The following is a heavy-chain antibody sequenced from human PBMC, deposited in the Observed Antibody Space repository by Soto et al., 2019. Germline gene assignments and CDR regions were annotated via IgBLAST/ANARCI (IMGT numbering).Heavy chain of an antibody. CDR2: IYPDDSDT. V-gene: IGHV5-51*01. D-gene: IGHD4-17*01. Sequence: LKLSCNVSGYSFTSYWISWVRQMPGKGLEWMGIIYPDDSDTRYSPSFQGQVTISADKSISTAYLQWSSLKASDTAMYYCARRTETDYYGMDVWGQGTTVTVSS. CDR1: GYSFTSYW. J-gene: IGHJ6*02. CDR3: ARRTETDYYGMDV.